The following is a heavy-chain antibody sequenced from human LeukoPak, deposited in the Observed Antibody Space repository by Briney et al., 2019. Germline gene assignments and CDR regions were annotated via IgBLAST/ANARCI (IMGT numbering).Heavy chain of an antibody. Sequence: GGSLRLSCAASGFRFDDYGMSWVRHVPGKGLEWVSGINWDGASTGYADSVKGRFTISRDNVKNFLYLQMNSLRVEDTALYFCGRVYCSTTSCYDYYDYYMDVWGKGTTVTVSS. CDR2: INWDGAST. CDR1: GFRFDDYG. V-gene: IGHV3-20*04. D-gene: IGHD2-2*01. CDR3: GRVYCSTTSCYDYYDYYMDV. J-gene: IGHJ6*03.